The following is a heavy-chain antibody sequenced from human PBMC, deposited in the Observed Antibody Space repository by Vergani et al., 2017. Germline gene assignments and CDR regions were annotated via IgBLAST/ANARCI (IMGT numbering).Heavy chain of an antibody. D-gene: IGHD4-17*01. CDR1: GFTFSSYA. CDR2: IRGSGVST. Sequence: EVQLLESGGGLVQPGGSLRLSCAASGFTFSSYAMSWVRQAPGKGPEWFSAIRGSGVSTYYADSVKGRFTSSRDNSKNTLYLQMNSLRAEDTAVYYCAKGAGEDDYYYMDVWGKGTTVTVSS. V-gene: IGHV3-23*01. J-gene: IGHJ6*03. CDR3: AKGAGEDDYYYMDV.